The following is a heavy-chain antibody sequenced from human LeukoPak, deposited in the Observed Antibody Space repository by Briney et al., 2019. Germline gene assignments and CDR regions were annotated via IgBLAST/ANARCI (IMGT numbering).Heavy chain of an antibody. D-gene: IGHD3-3*01. J-gene: IGHJ5*02. V-gene: IGHV3-74*01. Sequence: GGSLRLSCVGSGFTFSNYWVHWVRQVPGEGLVWVSRINVEGSRTDYADSVRGRFTISRDNVKNTLYLQMNSLTAEDTAVSYCVRSMSGRNDLWGQGTLVTVSS. CDR1: GFTFSNYW. CDR3: VRSMSGRNDL. CDR2: INVEGSRT.